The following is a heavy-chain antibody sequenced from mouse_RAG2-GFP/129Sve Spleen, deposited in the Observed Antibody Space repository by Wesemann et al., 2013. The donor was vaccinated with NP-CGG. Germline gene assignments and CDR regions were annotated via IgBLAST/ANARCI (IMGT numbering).Heavy chain of an antibody. CDR3: TRLGDYDAAY. D-gene: IGHD2-4*01. CDR1: GYTFTSYY. V-gene: IGHV1S81*02. J-gene: IGHJ3*01. Sequence: QVQLQQSGAELVKPGASVKLSCKASGYTFTSYYMYWVKQRPGQGLEWIGEINPSNGGTNFNEKFKSKATLTVDKSSSTAYMQLSSLTSEDSAVYYCTRLGDYDAAYWGQGTLVTVSA. CDR2: INPSNGGT.